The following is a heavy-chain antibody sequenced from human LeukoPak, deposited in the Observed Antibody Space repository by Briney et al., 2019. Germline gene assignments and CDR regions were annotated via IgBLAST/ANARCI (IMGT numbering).Heavy chain of an antibody. CDR3: ARGTSSTSFYRY. J-gene: IGHJ4*02. Sequence: GGSLRLSCAASGFTFDDYGMIWVRHAPGKGREWVSGINWNGGSTGYADSVKGRFTISRDNAKNSLYLQMNSLRAEGTALYYCARGTSSTSFYRYWGQGTLVTVSS. CDR2: INWNGGST. D-gene: IGHD2-2*01. CDR1: GFTFDDYG. V-gene: IGHV3-20*04.